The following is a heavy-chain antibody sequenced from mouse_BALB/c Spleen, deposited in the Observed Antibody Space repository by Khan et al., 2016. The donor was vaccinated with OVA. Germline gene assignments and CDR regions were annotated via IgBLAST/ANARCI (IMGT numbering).Heavy chain of an antibody. Sequence: EVKLEVSGPGLVKPSQSLSLTCTVTGYSITSDYAWNWIRQFPGNKLEWMGYITYSGSTSYNPSLKSRISISRDTSKNQFFLPLHSVTTEDTATYFCGRRSVWGAGTTVTVSS. V-gene: IGHV3-2*02. CDR1: GYSITSDYA. CDR3: GRRSV. J-gene: IGHJ1*01. CDR2: ITYSGST.